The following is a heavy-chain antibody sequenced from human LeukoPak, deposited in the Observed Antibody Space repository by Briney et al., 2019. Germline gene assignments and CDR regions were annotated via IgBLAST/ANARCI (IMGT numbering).Heavy chain of an antibody. CDR2: INSDGSST. Sequence: GGSLRLSCAASGLTFSSYWMHWVRHAPGKGLVWVSRINSDGSSTNYADSGKGRFTISRDNAKTTLYLQMNSLRAEATAVYYCARGPNSNWSGLDFWGQGTLLTVSS. CDR3: ARGPNSNWSGLDF. D-gene: IGHD6-6*01. V-gene: IGHV3-74*01. J-gene: IGHJ4*02. CDR1: GLTFSSYW.